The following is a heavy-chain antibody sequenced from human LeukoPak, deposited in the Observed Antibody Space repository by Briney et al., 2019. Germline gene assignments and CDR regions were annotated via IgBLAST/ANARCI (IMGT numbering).Heavy chain of an antibody. Sequence: QTPPLISAISGDSVSSNNAAWNWIKQSPTRLLWRLGRTYYRSKWYNHHAVSGKSRIIINPDTSKNQFSLQLISVTPEDTAVYYCARGGSYNFDYWGQGTLVTVSS. J-gene: IGHJ4*02. CDR2: TYYRSKWYN. CDR3: ARGGSYNFDY. D-gene: IGHD1-26*01. CDR1: GDSVSSNNAA. V-gene: IGHV6-1*01.